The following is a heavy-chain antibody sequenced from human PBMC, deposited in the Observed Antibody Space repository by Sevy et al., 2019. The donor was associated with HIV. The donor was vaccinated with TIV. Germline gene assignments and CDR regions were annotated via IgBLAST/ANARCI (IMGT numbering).Heavy chain of an antibody. J-gene: IGHJ3*02. Sequence: GGSLRLSCAASGFTFSSYAMSWVRQAPGKGLEWVSAISGSGGSTYYAAPLKGRFTISRDNSKNTLYLQMNSLRAEDTAVYYCAKGYCSGGSCASAFVIWGQGTMVTVSS. D-gene: IGHD2-15*01. CDR2: ISGSGGST. CDR1: GFTFSSYA. CDR3: AKGYCSGGSCASAFVI. V-gene: IGHV3-23*01.